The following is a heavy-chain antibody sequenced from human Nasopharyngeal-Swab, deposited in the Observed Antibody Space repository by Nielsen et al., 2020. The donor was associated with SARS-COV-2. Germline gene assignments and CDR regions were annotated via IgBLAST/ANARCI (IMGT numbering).Heavy chain of an antibody. V-gene: IGHV3-74*01. CDR2: INSDGSST. CDR1: GFTFSSYW. J-gene: IGHJ6*02. CDR3: ARGYGSYPYYYGMDV. Sequence: GESLKISCAASGFTFSSYWMHWVRQAPGKGLVWVSRINSDGSSTSYADSVKGRFTISRDNAKNTLYLQMNSLRAEDTAVYYCARGYGSYPYYYGMDVWGQGTTVTVS. D-gene: IGHD1-26*01.